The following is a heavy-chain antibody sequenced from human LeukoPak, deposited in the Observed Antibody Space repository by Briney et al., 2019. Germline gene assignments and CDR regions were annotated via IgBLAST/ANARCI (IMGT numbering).Heavy chain of an antibody. Sequence: GGSLRLSSAASGFTFSPYAMIWVRQAPGKGLEWVSSISGSSSHIYYADLVKGRFTISRDNAKNSLYLQLNSLRAEDTAVYYCARDADPRHGYNYGDAFHIWGQGTMVTVSS. J-gene: IGHJ3*02. D-gene: IGHD5-24*01. CDR3: ARDADPRHGYNYGDAFHI. CDR2: ISGSSSHI. V-gene: IGHV3-21*01. CDR1: GFTFSPYA.